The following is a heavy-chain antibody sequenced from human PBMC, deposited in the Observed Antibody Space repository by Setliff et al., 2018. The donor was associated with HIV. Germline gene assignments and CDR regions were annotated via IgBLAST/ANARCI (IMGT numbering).Heavy chain of an antibody. D-gene: IGHD6-19*01. J-gene: IGHJ4*02. CDR2: ISPNGDIT. V-gene: IGHV3-23*01. CDR3: ASAPQYSSGWYGRAFDY. Sequence: LTWVRQAPGKGLEWISAISPNGDITYYAASVQGRFTISRDNSKNTLYLQMNSLRAEDTAVYYCASAPQYSSGWYGRAFDYWGQGTLVTVS.